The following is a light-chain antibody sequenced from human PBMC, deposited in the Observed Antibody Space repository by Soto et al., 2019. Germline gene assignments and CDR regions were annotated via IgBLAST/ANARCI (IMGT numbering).Light chain of an antibody. CDR1: QGIRSF. J-gene: IGKJ4*01. Sequence: DIQLTQSPSFLSASIGDRVTITCRASQGIRSFLAWYQQKPGKAPNLLISDASILRTGVPSRFSGSGSGTEFTLTISSLQPDDFATYYCQHLNTYPLTFGGGTKVEI. V-gene: IGKV1-9*01. CDR2: DAS. CDR3: QHLNTYPLT.